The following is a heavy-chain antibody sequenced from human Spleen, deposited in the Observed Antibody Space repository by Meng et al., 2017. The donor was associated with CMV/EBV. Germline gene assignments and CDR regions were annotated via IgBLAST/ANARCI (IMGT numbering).Heavy chain of an antibody. J-gene: IGHJ6*02. CDR1: GGSISSYY. CDR2: IYYSGST. V-gene: IGHV4-59*01. CDR3: ASSPTIAAAGSFYYYYGMDV. D-gene: IGHD6-13*01. Sequence: SETLSLTCTVSGGSISSYYWSWIRQPPGKGLEWIGYIYYSGSTNYNPSLKSRVTISVDTSKNQFSLKLNSVTAADTAVYYCASSPTIAAAGSFYYYYGMDVWGQGTSVTVSS.